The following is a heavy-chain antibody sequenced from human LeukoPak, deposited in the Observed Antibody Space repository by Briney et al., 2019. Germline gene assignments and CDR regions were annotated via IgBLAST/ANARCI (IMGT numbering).Heavy chain of an antibody. D-gene: IGHD3-3*01. CDR1: GGSFSGYY. J-gene: IGHJ1*01. CDR2: INHSGST. CDR3: ARRSSYSYFQH. Sequence: SETLSLTCAVYGGSFSGYYWSWIRQPPGKGLEWIGEINHSGSTNYNPSLKSRVTISVDTSKNQFSLRLSSVTAADTAVYYCARRSSYSYFQHWGQGTLVTVSS. V-gene: IGHV4-34*01.